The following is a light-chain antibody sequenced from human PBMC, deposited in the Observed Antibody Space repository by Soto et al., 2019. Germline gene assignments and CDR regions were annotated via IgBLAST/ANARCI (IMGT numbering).Light chain of an antibody. CDR3: QQYSSSPLT. CDR1: QRVNRYY. CDR2: GTF. V-gene: IGKV3-20*01. Sequence: ETVLTQSPGTLSLSPGERATLSCRASQRVNRYYLTWYQQKPGQAPRLLIYGTFNRAPGIPDRFTGSGSGTDFTLTISRLEPEDFAVYYCQQYSSSPLTFGGGTKVDI. J-gene: IGKJ4*01.